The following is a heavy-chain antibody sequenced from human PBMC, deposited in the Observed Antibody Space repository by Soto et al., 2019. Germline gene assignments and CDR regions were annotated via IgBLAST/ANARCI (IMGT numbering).Heavy chain of an antibody. CDR2: ISSSSSTI. Sequence: GGSLRLSCAASGFTFSSYSMNWVRQAPGKGLEWVSYISSSSSTIYYADSVKGRFTISRDNAKNSLYLQMNSLRDEDTAVYYCARRDSSSWYFFYFDYWGQGTLVTVSS. CDR1: GFTFSSYS. J-gene: IGHJ4*02. D-gene: IGHD6-13*01. CDR3: ARRDSSSWYFFYFDY. V-gene: IGHV3-48*02.